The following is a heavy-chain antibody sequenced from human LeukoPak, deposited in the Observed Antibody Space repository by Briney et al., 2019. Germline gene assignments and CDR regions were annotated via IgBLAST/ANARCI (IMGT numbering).Heavy chain of an antibody. Sequence: GGSLRLSCAASGFTFSNAWMSWVRQAPGKGLEWVGRIKSKTDGGTTDYAAPVKGRFTISRDDSKNTLYLQMNSPKTEDTAVYYCTTGLRVGATDDYWGQGTLVTVSS. J-gene: IGHJ4*02. CDR3: TTGLRVGATDDY. V-gene: IGHV3-15*01. CDR1: GFTFSNAW. D-gene: IGHD1-26*01. CDR2: IKSKTDGGTT.